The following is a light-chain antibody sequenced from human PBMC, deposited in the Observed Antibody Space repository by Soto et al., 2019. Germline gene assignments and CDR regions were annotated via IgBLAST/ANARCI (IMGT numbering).Light chain of an antibody. V-gene: IGKV3-11*01. Sequence: EVILTQSPATLSLSPGERATLSCRASENVDIYLAWYQQKPGQPPRLLIYDSYNRATGIPPRFSGSGSGTDFTLTISSLEPEDFAVYYCLQRRNWPPLTFGGGTKVEIK. CDR1: ENVDIY. CDR3: LQRRNWPPLT. J-gene: IGKJ4*01. CDR2: DSY.